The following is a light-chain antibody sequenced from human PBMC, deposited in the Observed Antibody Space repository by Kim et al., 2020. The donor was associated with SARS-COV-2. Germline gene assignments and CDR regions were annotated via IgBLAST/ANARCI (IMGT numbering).Light chain of an antibody. Sequence: IYCPARARDISTLNYFSLYPQSPGKPPQLLLYDYNKRPSGVPDRFAGSKSGNTASLTLSGLPAYDESDYYCCSFVHTSAPYLFRTGTKVTVL. CDR2: DYN. J-gene: IGLJ1*01. CDR1: ARDISTLNY. CDR3: CSFVHTSAPYL. V-gene: IGLV2-11*03.